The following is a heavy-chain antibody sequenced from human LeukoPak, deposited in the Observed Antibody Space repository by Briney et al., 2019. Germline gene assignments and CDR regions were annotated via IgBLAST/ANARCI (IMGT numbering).Heavy chain of an antibody. D-gene: IGHD2-2*01. Sequence: SETLSHTCTVSGGSISSSSYYWGWVRQPPGKGLEWIGSIYYSGSTYYNPSLKSRVTISVDTSKNQFSLKLSSVTAADTAVYYCESYLVVPAANFDYWGQGTLVTVSS. CDR2: IYYSGST. CDR3: ESYLVVPAANFDY. V-gene: IGHV4-39*07. J-gene: IGHJ4*02. CDR1: GGSISSSSYY.